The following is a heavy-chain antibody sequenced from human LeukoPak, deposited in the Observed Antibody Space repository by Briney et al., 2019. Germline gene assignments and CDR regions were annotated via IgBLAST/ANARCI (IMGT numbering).Heavy chain of an antibody. CDR1: GGSISSSSYY. Sequence: PSETLSLTCTVSGGSISSSSYYWGWIRQPPGKGLEWIGSIYYSGSTYYNPSLKSRVTISVDTSKNQFSLKLSSVTAADTAVYYCARERPGYGTMVRGAYTHWGQGTLVTVSS. J-gene: IGHJ4*02. CDR2: IYYSGST. V-gene: IGHV4-39*07. D-gene: IGHD3-10*01. CDR3: ARERPGYGTMVRGAYTH.